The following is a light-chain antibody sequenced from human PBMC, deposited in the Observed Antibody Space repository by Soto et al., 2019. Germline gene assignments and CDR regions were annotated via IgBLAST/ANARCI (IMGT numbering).Light chain of an antibody. Sequence: DSQMTQSPSSLSASVGDRVSITCRASQSIDTYLNWYQRKPGKAPNVLIYAASTLQSGVPTRFSGSGSGTDFTLTISSLQPEDFATYYRQQSYSAPRTFGLGTKVDI. J-gene: IGKJ1*01. V-gene: IGKV1-39*01. CDR1: QSIDTY. CDR3: QQSYSAPRT. CDR2: AAS.